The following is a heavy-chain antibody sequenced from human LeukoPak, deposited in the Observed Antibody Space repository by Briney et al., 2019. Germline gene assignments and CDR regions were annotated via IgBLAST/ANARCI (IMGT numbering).Heavy chain of an antibody. CDR3: ARGVGSYPHYYYYYYMDV. J-gene: IGHJ6*03. D-gene: IGHD3-16*02. V-gene: IGHV1-8*02. Sequence: GASVKVSCKASGYTFTNYGITWVRQATGQGLEWMGWMNPNSGNTGYAQKFQGRVTMTRNTSISTAYMELSSLRSEDTAVYYCARGVGSYPHYYYYYYMDVWGKGTTVTISS. CDR2: MNPNSGNT. CDR1: GYTFTNYG.